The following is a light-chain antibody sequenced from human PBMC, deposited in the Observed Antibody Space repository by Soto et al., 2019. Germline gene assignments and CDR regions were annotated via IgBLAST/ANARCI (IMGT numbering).Light chain of an antibody. V-gene: IGKV1-39*01. CDR2: AAS. J-gene: IGKJ1*01. Sequence: DIQMTQSPSSLSASVGDRVTITCRASQNIGRYLNWYQQKPGKAPKLLIYAASSLQSGVPSRFSGSGSGTDFTLTISSLQPEDFATYYCQQSYTTLWTFGQGTKVEIK. CDR1: QNIGRY. CDR3: QQSYTTLWT.